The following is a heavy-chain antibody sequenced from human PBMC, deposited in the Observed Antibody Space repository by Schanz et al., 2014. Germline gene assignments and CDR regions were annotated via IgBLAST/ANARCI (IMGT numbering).Heavy chain of an antibody. J-gene: IGHJ6*03. CDR1: GFTFTTHS. V-gene: IGHV3-23*04. CDR3: ARDGDRFYHNYYMDV. D-gene: IGHD4-17*01. CDR2: ISGSGGST. Sequence: VQLVESGGGVVQPGRSLRLSCAASGFTFTTHSMTWVRQAPGKGLEWVSGISGSGGSTYYADSVKGRFTISRDNSKNTLYLQMNTLGAEDTAVYYCARDGDRFYHNYYMDVWGKGTTVTVSS.